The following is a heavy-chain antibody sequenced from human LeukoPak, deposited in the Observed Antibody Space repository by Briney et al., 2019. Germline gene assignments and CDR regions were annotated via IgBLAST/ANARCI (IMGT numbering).Heavy chain of an antibody. D-gene: IGHD3-22*01. CDR2: ISGSGGSGGST. CDR3: AKEATMIVVAPVANY. J-gene: IGHJ4*02. Sequence: GGSLRLSCAASGFTFSIYAMSWVRLAPGKGLEWVSAISGSGGSGGSTYYADSVKGRFTISRDNSKNTLYLQMNSLRAEDTAVYYCAKEATMIVVAPVANYWGREPWSPSPQ. CDR1: GFTFSIYA. V-gene: IGHV3-23*01.